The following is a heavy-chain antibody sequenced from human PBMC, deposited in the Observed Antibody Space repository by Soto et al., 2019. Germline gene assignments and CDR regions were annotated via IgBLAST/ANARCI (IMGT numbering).Heavy chain of an antibody. CDR3: AKDAGYSPYYYDSSGYYYAD. CDR1: GFTFSNYA. D-gene: IGHD3-22*01. J-gene: IGHJ1*01. Sequence: GGSLRVSCAASGFTFSNYAMTWGRQAPWKGLEWVSSISGSGGSTSYADSVKGRFTMSRDNSENTLYLQMNSLRAEDTAVYYCAKDAGYSPYYYDSSGYYYADWGQGTLVTVSS. V-gene: IGHV3-23*01. CDR2: ISGSGGST.